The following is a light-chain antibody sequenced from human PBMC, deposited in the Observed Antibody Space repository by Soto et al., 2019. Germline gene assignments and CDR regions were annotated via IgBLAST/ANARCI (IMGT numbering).Light chain of an antibody. Sequence: QSALTQPASVSGSPGQSITISCTGTSSDFGTYNLVSWYQLHPGKAPKLMIYEGSKRPSGVSNRFSGSKSGNTASLTISGLQAEDEADYYCCSYAGSITFVFDGGTKVTVL. V-gene: IGLV2-23*03. J-gene: IGLJ2*01. CDR3: CSYAGSITFV. CDR1: SSDFGTYNL. CDR2: EGS.